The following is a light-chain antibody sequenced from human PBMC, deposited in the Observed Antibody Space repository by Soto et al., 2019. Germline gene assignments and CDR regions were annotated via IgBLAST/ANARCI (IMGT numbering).Light chain of an antibody. Sequence: YVLTQPPSASVSLGQSVAISCTGTSSDVGNYNYVSWYQQHPGKAPKLMIYEVSKRPSGVPDRFSGSKSGNTAYLTVSGLQAEDEADYYCSSYAGSNNFVFGSGTKVTVL. V-gene: IGLV2-8*01. J-gene: IGLJ1*01. CDR3: SSYAGSNNFV. CDR2: EVS. CDR1: SSDVGNYNY.